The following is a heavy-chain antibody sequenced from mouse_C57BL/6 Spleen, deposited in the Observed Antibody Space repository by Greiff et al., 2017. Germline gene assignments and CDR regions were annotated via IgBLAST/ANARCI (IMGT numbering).Heavy chain of an antibody. CDR1: GFTFSDYG. V-gene: IGHV5-17*01. CDR2: ISSGSSTI. J-gene: IGHJ4*01. CDR3: ARTYGYYYAMDY. D-gene: IGHD1-1*01. Sequence: EVKVVESGGGLVKPGGSLKLSCAASGFTFSDYGMHWVRQAPEKGLEWVAYISSGSSTIYYADTVKGRFTISRDNAKNTLFLQMTSLRSEDTAMYYCARTYGYYYAMDYWGQGTSVTVSS.